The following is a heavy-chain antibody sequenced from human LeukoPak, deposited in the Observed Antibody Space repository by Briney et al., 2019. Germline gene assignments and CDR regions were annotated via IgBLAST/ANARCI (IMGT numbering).Heavy chain of an antibody. D-gene: IGHD6-13*01. J-gene: IGHJ4*02. CDR1: GGSISSHY. V-gene: IGHV4-59*11. Sequence: SETLSLTCTVSGGSISSHYRSWVRQPPGNGLECVGYLYYSWSTNYNPSLKSQVTISVDTSKNQFSLKLSSVTAADTAVYYCARMYSSSWSVKFDYWGQGTLVTVSS. CDR3: ARMYSSSWSVKFDY. CDR2: LYYSWST.